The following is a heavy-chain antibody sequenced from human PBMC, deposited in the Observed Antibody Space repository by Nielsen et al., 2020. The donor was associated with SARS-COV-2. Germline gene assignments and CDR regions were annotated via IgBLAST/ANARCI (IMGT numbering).Heavy chain of an antibody. Sequence: GSLRLSCTVSGGSISSGGYYWGWIRQPPGKGLEWIGSIYYSGSTYYNPSLKSRVTISVDTSKNQFSLKLSSVTAADTAVYYCARDDSGSYVAFDIWAKGQWSPSLQ. V-gene: IGHV4-39*07. CDR2: IYYSGST. CDR3: ARDDSGSYVAFDI. CDR1: GGSISSGGYY. J-gene: IGHJ3*02. D-gene: IGHD1-26*01.